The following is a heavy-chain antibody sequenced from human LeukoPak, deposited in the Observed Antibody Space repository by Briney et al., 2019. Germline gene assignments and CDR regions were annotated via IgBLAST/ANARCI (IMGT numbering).Heavy chain of an antibody. Sequence: GASVKVSCKASGYTFTRYFMHWARQAPGQGFEWMGIINPSGGSTNYAQKFQGRVTMTRDTSTSTVYMEMSSLRSEDTAVYYCARDSYGYGGAFDIWGQGTMVTVSS. J-gene: IGHJ3*02. CDR1: GYTFTRYF. V-gene: IGHV1-46*01. CDR3: ARDSYGYGGAFDI. CDR2: INPSGGST. D-gene: IGHD5-18*01.